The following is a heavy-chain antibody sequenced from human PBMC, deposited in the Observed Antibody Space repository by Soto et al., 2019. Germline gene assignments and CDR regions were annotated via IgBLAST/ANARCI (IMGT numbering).Heavy chain of an antibody. CDR3: ARDPPAATLYYYYGMDV. Sequence: PSETLSLTCTVSGGSISSGGYYWSWIRQHPGKGLEWIGYIYYSGSTYYNPSLKSRVTISVDTSKNQFSLKLSSVTAADTAVYYCARDPPAATLYYYYGMDVWGQGTTVTVSS. CDR2: IYYSGST. J-gene: IGHJ6*02. CDR1: GGSISSGGYY. V-gene: IGHV4-31*03. D-gene: IGHD2-15*01.